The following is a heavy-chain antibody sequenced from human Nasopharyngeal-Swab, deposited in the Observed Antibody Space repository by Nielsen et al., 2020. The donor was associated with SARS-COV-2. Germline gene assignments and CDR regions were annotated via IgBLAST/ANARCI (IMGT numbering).Heavy chain of an antibody. D-gene: IGHD3-22*01. CDR3: AISSGYYYPGFDY. Sequence: SVKVSCKASGGTFSSYAISWVRQAPGQGLEWMGRIIPILGIANYAQKFQGRVTITADKSTSTAYMELSSLRSEDTAVYYCAISSGYYYPGFDYWGQGTLVTVSS. CDR1: GGTFSSYA. CDR2: IIPILGIA. V-gene: IGHV1-69*04. J-gene: IGHJ4*02.